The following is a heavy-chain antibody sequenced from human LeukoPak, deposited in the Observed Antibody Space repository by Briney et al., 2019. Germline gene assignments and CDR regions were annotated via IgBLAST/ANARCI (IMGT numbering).Heavy chain of an antibody. J-gene: IGHJ5*02. CDR2: VDSDGSGT. CDR1: GFTFSRYW. Sequence: GGSLRLSCAASGFTFSRYWMHWVRHTPGKGLMWVSRVDSDGSGTSYADSVKGRFTISRDNAKNTVYLQMNSLRADDTAVYYCARDGILGSHDTWGQGTLVTVSS. V-gene: IGHV3-74*01. CDR3: ARDGILGSHDT. D-gene: IGHD3-3*02.